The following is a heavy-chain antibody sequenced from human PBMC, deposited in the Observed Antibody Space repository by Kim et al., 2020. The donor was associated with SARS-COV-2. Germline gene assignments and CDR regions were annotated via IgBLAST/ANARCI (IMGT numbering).Heavy chain of an antibody. V-gene: IGHV4-39*01. CDR1: GGSISSSSYY. Sequence: SETLSLTCTVSGGSISSSSYYWGWIRQPPGKGLEWIGSIYYSGSTYYNPSLKSRVTISVDTSKNQFSLKLSSVTAADTAVYYCAKDSSSWTRGYYYYGMDVWGHGTTVTVSS. CDR2: IYYSGST. J-gene: IGHJ6*02. CDR3: AKDSSSWTRGYYYYGMDV. D-gene: IGHD6-13*01.